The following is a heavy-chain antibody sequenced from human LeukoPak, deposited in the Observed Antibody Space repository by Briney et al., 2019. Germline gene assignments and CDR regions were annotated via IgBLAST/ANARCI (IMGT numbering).Heavy chain of an antibody. D-gene: IGHD2-2*01. J-gene: IGHJ6*03. V-gene: IGHV1-18*01. Sequence: ASVKVSCKASGYTFTSYGISWVRQAPGQGLEWMGWISAYNGNTNYAQKLQGRVTMTTDTSTSTAYMELRSLRSDDTAVYYCARDMGVPAAMVNYYYYYMDVWGKGTTVTVSS. CDR2: ISAYNGNT. CDR3: ARDMGVPAAMVNYYYYYMDV. CDR1: GYTFTSYG.